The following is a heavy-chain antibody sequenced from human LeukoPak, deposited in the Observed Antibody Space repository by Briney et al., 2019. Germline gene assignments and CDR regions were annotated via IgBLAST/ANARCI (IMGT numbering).Heavy chain of an antibody. J-gene: IGHJ5*02. CDR1: GGPISSSSYY. CDR3: ARDGNWFDP. Sequence: SETLSLTCTVSGGPISSSSYYWGWIRHPPGKGLEWIGSIYYSGSTYYNPSLKSRVTISVDTSKNQFSLKLSSVTAADTAVYYCARDGNWFDPWGQGTLVSVSS. V-gene: IGHV4-39*07. CDR2: IYYSGST.